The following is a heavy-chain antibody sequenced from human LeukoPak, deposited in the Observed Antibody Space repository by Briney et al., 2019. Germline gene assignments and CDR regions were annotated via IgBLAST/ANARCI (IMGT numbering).Heavy chain of an antibody. J-gene: IGHJ4*02. CDR1: GFTFSIFG. CDR3: AKLREWELPDLFDY. V-gene: IGHV3-23*01. D-gene: IGHD1-26*01. CDR2: LSASGAST. Sequence: PGGSLRLSCVASGFTFSIFGMTWVRQAPGEGLEWVSGLSASGASTYYADSVKGRFTISRDNSKNTLYLQMNSLRAEDTAVYYCAKLREWELPDLFDYWGQGTLVTVSS.